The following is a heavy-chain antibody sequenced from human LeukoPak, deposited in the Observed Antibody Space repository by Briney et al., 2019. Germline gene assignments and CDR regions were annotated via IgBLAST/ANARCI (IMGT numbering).Heavy chain of an antibody. CDR3: ARGAQYSSSSSDQTIENHYYMDV. CDR2: INHSGST. J-gene: IGHJ6*03. D-gene: IGHD6-6*01. V-gene: IGHV4-34*01. CDR1: GGSFSGYY. Sequence: SETLSLTCAVYGGSFSGYYWSWIRQPPGKGLEWIGEINHSGSTNYNPSLKSRVTISVDTSKNQFSLKLSSVTAAGTAVYYCARGAQYSSSSSDQTIENHYYMDVWGKGTTVTVSS.